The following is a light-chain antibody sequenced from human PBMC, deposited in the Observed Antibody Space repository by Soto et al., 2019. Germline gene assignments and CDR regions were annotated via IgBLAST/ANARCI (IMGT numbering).Light chain of an antibody. Sequence: QSVLTQPASVSGSPGQSITISCTGTSSDVGSYNLVSWYQHHPGKAPKLMIFDVSNRPSGVSNRFSGSKSGNTASLTISALQCEYEADYSRGSSAGSSTVFGTRTKV. V-gene: IGLV2-23*02. J-gene: IGLJ1*01. CDR2: DVS. CDR3: GSSAGSSTV. CDR1: SSDVGSYNL.